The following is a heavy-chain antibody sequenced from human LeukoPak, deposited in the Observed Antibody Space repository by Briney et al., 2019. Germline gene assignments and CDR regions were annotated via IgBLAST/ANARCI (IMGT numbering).Heavy chain of an antibody. CDR3: AKGSRAQLVVVVAATYDY. D-gene: IGHD2-15*01. CDR2: ISGSGGST. Sequence: PGGSLRLSCAASGFTFSSYAMSWVRQAPGKGLEWVSAISGSGGSTYYADSVKGRFTISRDNSKNTLYLQMNSLRAEDTAVYYCAKGSRAQLVVVVAATYDYWGQGTLVTVSS. CDR1: GFTFSSYA. V-gene: IGHV3-23*01. J-gene: IGHJ4*02.